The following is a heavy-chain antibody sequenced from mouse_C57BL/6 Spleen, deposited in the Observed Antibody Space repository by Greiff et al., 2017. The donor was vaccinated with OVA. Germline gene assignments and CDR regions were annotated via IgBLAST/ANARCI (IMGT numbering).Heavy chain of an antibody. J-gene: IGHJ2*01. CDR2: IFPGSGST. CDR3: ARDGYDGGGFDY. Sequence: VQGVESGPELVKPGASVKISCKASGYTFTDYYINWVKQRPGQGLEWIGWIFPGSGSTYYNEKFKGKATLTVDKSSSTAYMLLSSLTSEDSAVYFCARDGYDGGGFDYWGQGTTLTVSS. V-gene: IGHV1-75*01. D-gene: IGHD2-2*01. CDR1: GYTFTDYY.